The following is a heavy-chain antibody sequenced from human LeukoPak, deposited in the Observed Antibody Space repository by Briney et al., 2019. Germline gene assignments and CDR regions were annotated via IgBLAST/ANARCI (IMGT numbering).Heavy chain of an antibody. Sequence: QSGRSLRLSCAASGFTFSNYGMHWARQAPGKGLEWVAVISYDGSNEYYADSVKGRFTISRDNSKNTVYLQMNSLRAEDTAVYYCAKDLETTVAMATTWDYWGQGTLVTVSS. D-gene: IGHD5-24*01. CDR2: ISYDGSNE. CDR3: AKDLETTVAMATTWDY. J-gene: IGHJ4*02. CDR1: GFTFSNYG. V-gene: IGHV3-30*18.